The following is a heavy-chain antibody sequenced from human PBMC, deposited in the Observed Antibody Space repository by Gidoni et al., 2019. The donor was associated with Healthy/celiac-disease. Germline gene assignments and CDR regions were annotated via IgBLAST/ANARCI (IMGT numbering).Heavy chain of an antibody. CDR1: GFTFRGSA. D-gene: IGHD3-22*01. V-gene: IGHV3-73*01. CDR3: TRRLYDSSGKIRGNFDY. CDR2: IRSKANSYAT. Sequence: EVQLVESGGGLVQPGGSLKLSCAAPGFTFRGSAIPWVRQASGNGLEWVGRIRSKANSYATAYAASVKGRFTISRDDSKNTAYLQMNSLKTEDTAVYYCTRRLYDSSGKIRGNFDYWGQGTLVTVSS. J-gene: IGHJ4*02.